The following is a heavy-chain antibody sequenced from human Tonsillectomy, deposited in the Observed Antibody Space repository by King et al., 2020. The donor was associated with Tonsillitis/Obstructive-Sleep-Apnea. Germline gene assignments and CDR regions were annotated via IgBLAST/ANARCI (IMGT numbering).Heavy chain of an antibody. J-gene: IGHJ5*02. CDR3: TRAVLPAAKPGWFDP. Sequence: QLVQSGGGLVKPGGSLRLSCAASGFTFSSYSMNWVRQAPGKGLEWVSSISSSSSYIYYADSVKGRFTISRDNAKNSLYLQMNSLRAEDTAVYYCTRAVLPAAKPGWFDPWGQGTLVTVSS. V-gene: IGHV3-21*01. D-gene: IGHD2-2*02. CDR2: ISSSSSYI. CDR1: GFTFSSYS.